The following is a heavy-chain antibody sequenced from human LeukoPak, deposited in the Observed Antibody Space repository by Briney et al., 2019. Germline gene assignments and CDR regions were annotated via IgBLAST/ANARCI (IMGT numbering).Heavy chain of an antibody. CDR2: ISGSGGST. CDR1: GFTFSSYA. Sequence: GGSLRLSCAASGFTFSSYAMSWVRQAPGKGLEWVSAISGSGGSTYYADSVKGRFTISRDNSKNTLYLQMSSLRAEDTAVYYCARGGSSSSYYNNYGMDVWGQGTTITVSS. V-gene: IGHV3-23*01. CDR3: ARGGSSSSYYNNYGMDV. D-gene: IGHD6-13*01. J-gene: IGHJ6*02.